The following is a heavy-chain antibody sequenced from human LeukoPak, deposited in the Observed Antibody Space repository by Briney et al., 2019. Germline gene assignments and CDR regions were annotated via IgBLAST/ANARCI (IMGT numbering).Heavy chain of an antibody. D-gene: IGHD3-3*01. CDR2: FDPEDSET. J-gene: IGHJ4*02. V-gene: IGHV1-24*01. Sequence: ASVKVSCKVSGYNLIELSMHWVRLAPGKGLEWMGGFDPEDSETLNAQKFQGRVTMTEDTSTNTAYMELSSLGSEDTAIYYCATSVDGLVTIRTYFELWGQGTPVTVSS. CDR3: ATSVDGLVTIRTYFEL. CDR1: GYNLIELS.